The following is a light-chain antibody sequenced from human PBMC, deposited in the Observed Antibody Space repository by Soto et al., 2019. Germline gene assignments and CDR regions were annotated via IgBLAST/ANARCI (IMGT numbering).Light chain of an antibody. CDR2: DAS. Sequence: DIQMTQSASTLSASVGDRVTITCRASQSISSWLAWYQQKPGKAPKLLIYDASTLESGVPSRFSGTGSGTEFTFSITSLQPEDFGTYYCQQCYMGWTFGQGTKVDIK. V-gene: IGKV1-5*01. J-gene: IGKJ1*01. CDR1: QSISSW. CDR3: QQCYMGWT.